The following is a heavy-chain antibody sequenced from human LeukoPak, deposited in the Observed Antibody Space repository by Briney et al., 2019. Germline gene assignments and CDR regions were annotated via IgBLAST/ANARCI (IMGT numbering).Heavy chain of an antibody. J-gene: IGHJ6*02. Sequence: ASVKVSCKASGYTFTSYTMHWVRQAPGQRLEWMGWINAGNGNTKSSQKFQGRVTITADESTSTAYMELSSLRSEDTAVYYCARGWPAAGRDYYYYGMDVWGQGTTVTVSS. V-gene: IGHV1-3*01. CDR3: ARGWPAAGRDYYYYGMDV. CDR2: INAGNGNT. D-gene: IGHD6-13*01. CDR1: GYTFTSYT.